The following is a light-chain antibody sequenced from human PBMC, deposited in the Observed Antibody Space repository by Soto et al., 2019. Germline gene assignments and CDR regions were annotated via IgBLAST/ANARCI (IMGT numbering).Light chain of an antibody. J-gene: IGKJ4*01. CDR2: GAS. CDR1: QSVSTY. V-gene: IGKV3-20*01. Sequence: EIVMTQSPATLSVSPCDRATLSCRASQSVSTYLAWYQQKPGQAPRLLVYGASTGATGIPDRFSGSGSGTDFTLTISRLEPEDFAVYYCQQFGDSRLTFGGGTKV. CDR3: QQFGDSRLT.